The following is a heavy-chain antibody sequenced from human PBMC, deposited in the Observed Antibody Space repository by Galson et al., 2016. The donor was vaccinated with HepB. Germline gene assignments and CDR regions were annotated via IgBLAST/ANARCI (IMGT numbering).Heavy chain of an antibody. D-gene: IGHD6-13*01. CDR2: MSDSGGST. V-gene: IGHV3-23*01. CDR3: AVRYSSIWYFQH. Sequence: SLRLSCAASGFTSSSYWMSWVRQAPGKGLEWVSAMSDSGGSTYYADSVKGRFTISRDNSKNTLYLQMNSLGAEDTAIYYCAVRYSSIWYFQHWGRGTLVSVSS. J-gene: IGHJ1*01. CDR1: GFTSSSYW.